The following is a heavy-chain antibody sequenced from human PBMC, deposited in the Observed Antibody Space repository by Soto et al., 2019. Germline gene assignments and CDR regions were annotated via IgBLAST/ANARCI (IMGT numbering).Heavy chain of an antibody. J-gene: IGHJ4*02. CDR3: ARLTGHSGSYLYY. V-gene: IGHV4-39*01. D-gene: IGHD1-26*01. Sequence: QLQLQESGPGLVKPSETLSLTCTVSGGSIRSSSYYWGWIRQPPGKGLEWIGSIYYSGSTYYNPSRKSRVTISVDTSKNQFSLKLSSVTAADTAVYYCARLTGHSGSYLYYWGQGTLVTVSS. CDR1: GGSIRSSSYY. CDR2: IYYSGST.